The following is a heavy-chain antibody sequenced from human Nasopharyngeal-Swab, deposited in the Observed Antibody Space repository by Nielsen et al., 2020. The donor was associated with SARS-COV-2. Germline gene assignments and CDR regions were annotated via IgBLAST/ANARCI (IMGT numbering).Heavy chain of an antibody. CDR2: ISGSSSTI. D-gene: IGHD3-22*01. J-gene: IGHJ3*02. CDR3: ARALHIYYYDSSGYFGDAFDI. Sequence: WIRQPPGKGLEWVSAISGSSSTIYYADSVKGRFTISRDNAKNSLYLQMNSLRAEDTAVYYCARALHIYYYDSSGYFGDAFDIWGQGTMVTVSS. V-gene: IGHV3-48*01.